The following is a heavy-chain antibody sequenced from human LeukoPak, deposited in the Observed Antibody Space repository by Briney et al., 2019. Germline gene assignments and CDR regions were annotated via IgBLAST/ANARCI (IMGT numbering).Heavy chain of an antibody. CDR2: LYSDGNT. CDR1: GFTFSSSA. J-gene: IGHJ4*02. V-gene: IGHV3-23*03. D-gene: IGHD1-14*01. Sequence: GGSLRLSCAASGFTFSSSALSWVPQAPGKGLEWVSVLYSDGNTKYADSVQSRFTTSRDNSKNTLQLEMNSLSPDDTAVYYCARGVEPLAANTLAYWGQGTLVTVSS. CDR3: ARGVEPLAANTLAY.